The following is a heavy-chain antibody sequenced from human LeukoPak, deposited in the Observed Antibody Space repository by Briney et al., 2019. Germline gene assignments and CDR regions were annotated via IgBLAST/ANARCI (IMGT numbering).Heavy chain of an antibody. V-gene: IGHV4-39*02. CDR2: IYYSGST. D-gene: IGHD6-13*01. CDR1: GGSISSSSYY. CDR3: ARELVDVSLRYSSSLGGMDV. J-gene: IGHJ6*02. Sequence: SETLSLTCTVSGGSISSSSYYWGWIRQPPGKGLEWIGSIYYSGSTYYNPSLKSRVTISVDTSKNQFSLKLNSVTAADTAVYYCARELVDVSLRYSSSLGGMDVWGQGTTVTVSS.